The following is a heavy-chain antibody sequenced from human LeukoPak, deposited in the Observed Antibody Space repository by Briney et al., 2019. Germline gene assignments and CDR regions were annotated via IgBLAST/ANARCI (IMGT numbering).Heavy chain of an antibody. CDR3: AKGPQLYSGYHPDY. Sequence: GGSLRLSCAASGFTFSSNAMTWVRQAPGKGLEWVSTITGSDDRTYYADSVRGRFTISRDYSKNTVHLQLNSLGAEDTALYYCAKGPQLYSGYHPDYWGQGTLVTVSS. D-gene: IGHD5-12*01. CDR2: ITGSDDRT. CDR1: GFTFSSNA. J-gene: IGHJ4*02. V-gene: IGHV3-23*01.